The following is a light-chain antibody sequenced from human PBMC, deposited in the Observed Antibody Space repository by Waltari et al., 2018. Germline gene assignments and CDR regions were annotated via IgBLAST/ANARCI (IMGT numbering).Light chain of an antibody. J-gene: IGKJ1*01. Sequence: EIVMTQSPATLSVSPGERATLSCRASQIVSSNLAWYQQKPGQAPRRLIYGASTRATCIPARFSGSGSGTEFTLTISSLQSEDFAVYYCQQYNNWPPWTFGQGTKVEIK. CDR2: GAS. CDR1: QIVSSN. V-gene: IGKV3-15*01. CDR3: QQYNNWPPWT.